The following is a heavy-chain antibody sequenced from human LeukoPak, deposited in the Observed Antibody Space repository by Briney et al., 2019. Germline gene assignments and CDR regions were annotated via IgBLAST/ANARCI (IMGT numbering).Heavy chain of an antibody. D-gene: IGHD6-19*01. CDR3: ARGVRVAVAHPHVDY. J-gene: IGHJ4*02. CDR2: INHSGGT. Sequence: SETLSLTCAVYGGSFSGYSWSWIRQPPGKGLEWIGEINHSGGTNYNPSLKSRVTISIDTSERQFSLKLSSVTAADTAVYYCARGVRVAVAHPHVDYWGQGSRVTVPS. V-gene: IGHV4-34*01. CDR1: GGSFSGYS.